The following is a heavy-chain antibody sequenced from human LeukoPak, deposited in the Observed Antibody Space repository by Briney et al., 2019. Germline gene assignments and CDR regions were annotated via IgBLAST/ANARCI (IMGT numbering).Heavy chain of an antibody. V-gene: IGHV5-51*01. CDR2: IYPGDSDT. Sequence: KRGESLKISCKGSGYSFTSYWIGWVRQMPGKGLEWMGIIYPGDSDTRYSPSFQGQVTISADKSISTAYLQWSSLKASDTAMYYCAGRGSWELPPDAFDIWGQGTMVTVSS. CDR3: AGRGSWELPPDAFDI. D-gene: IGHD1-26*01. J-gene: IGHJ3*02. CDR1: GYSFTSYW.